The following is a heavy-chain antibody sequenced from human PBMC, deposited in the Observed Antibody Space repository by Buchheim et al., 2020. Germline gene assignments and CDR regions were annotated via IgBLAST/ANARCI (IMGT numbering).Heavy chain of an antibody. CDR3: AREIRGVNYYYGMDV. Sequence: QVQLQESGPGLVKPSETLSLTCTVSGGSITSHYWSWVRQPPGKGLEWIGYIHYRGSTNYNPSLRSRVTISVDTSRNQFSLNLKSVTDADAAVYYCAREIRGVNYYYGMDVWGQGTT. CDR1: GGSITSHY. J-gene: IGHJ6*02. V-gene: IGHV4-59*11. D-gene: IGHD3-10*01. CDR2: IHYRGST.